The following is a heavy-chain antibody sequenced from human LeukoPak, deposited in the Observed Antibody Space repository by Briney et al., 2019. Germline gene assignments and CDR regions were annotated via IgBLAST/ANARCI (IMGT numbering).Heavy chain of an antibody. V-gene: IGHV3-74*01. CDR1: GFTFSSYW. D-gene: IGHD6-6*01. CDR2: NNRDGCST. Sequence: GGTLRLSCAASGFTFSSYWMHWVRQAPGKGLVWVSRNNRDGCSTSYADSVKGRFTISRHNAKNSLYLQMNSLRAEDTAAYYCARMDRSSSSGDYWGQGTLVTVSS. J-gene: IGHJ4*02. CDR3: ARMDRSSSSGDY.